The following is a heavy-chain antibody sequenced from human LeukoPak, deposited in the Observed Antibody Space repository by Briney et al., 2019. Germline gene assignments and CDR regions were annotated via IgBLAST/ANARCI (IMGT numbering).Heavy chain of an antibody. J-gene: IGHJ4*02. CDR1: GFTFSSYA. V-gene: IGHV3-23*01. CDR3: AKPNHKQQLVRDSYDY. D-gene: IGHD6-13*01. CDR2: ISGSGGST. Sequence: QSGGSLRLSCAASGFTFSSYAMSWVRQAPGKGLEWVSAISGSGGSTYYADSVKGRFTISRDNSKNTLYLQMNSLRAEDTAVYYCAKPNHKQQLVRDSYDYWGQGTLVTVSS.